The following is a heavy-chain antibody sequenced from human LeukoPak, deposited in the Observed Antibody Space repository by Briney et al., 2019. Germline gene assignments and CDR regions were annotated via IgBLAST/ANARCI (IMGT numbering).Heavy chain of an antibody. V-gene: IGHV4-59*05. CDR3: ARRAGHSSGYPPGFDY. D-gene: IGHD3-22*01. CDR2: VSYSGTT. CDR1: GGSISRYY. Sequence: SETLSLTCTVSGGSISRYYWSYIRQPPGKGLEWIGSVSYSGTTYYNPSLKSRVTISVDTSKKQFSLKLSSVTAADTAVYYCARRAGHSSGYPPGFDYWGQGTLVTVSS. J-gene: IGHJ4*02.